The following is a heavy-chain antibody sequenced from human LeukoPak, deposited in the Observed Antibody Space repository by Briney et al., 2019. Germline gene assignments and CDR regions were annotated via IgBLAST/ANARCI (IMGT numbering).Heavy chain of an antibody. D-gene: IGHD3-10*01. CDR3: AREPYYYGSGSYD. CDR2: MSDSGDST. Sequence: GGSLRLSCAISGFTFTSYAMSWVRQAPGKGLEWVSGMSDSGDSTYYADSVKGRFTISRDNSKNTLYLQMNSLRAEDTAVYYCAREPYYYGSGSYDRGQGTLVTVSS. V-gene: IGHV3-23*01. J-gene: IGHJ4*02. CDR1: GFTFTSYA.